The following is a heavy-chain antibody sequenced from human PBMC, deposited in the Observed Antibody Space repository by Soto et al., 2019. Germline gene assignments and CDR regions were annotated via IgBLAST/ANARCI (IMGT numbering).Heavy chain of an antibody. CDR2: ISSSSSYI. J-gene: IGHJ2*01. CDR3: ATWVVTSRYFDL. D-gene: IGHD2-21*02. V-gene: IGHV3-21*01. CDR1: GFTFSSYS. Sequence: PGGPLRLSCAASGFTFSSYSMNWVRQAPGKGLEWVSSISSSSSYIYYADSVKGRFTISRDNAKNSLYLQMNSLRAEDTAVYYCATWVVTSRYFDLWGRGTLVTVSS.